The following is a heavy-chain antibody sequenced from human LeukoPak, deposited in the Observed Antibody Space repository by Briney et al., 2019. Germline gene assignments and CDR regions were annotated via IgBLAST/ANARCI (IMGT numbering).Heavy chain of an antibody. J-gene: IGHJ4*02. V-gene: IGHV1-69*05. CDR2: IIPIFGTA. CDR3: ARSPVRWLPFDY. Sequence: GASVKVSCKACGGPFSRYAISRVRQAPGQGLEWMGGIIPIFGTANYAQKFQGRVTITTDESTSTAYMELSSLRSEDTAVYYCARSPVRWLPFDYWGQGTLVTVSS. CDR1: GGPFSRYA. D-gene: IGHD5-24*01.